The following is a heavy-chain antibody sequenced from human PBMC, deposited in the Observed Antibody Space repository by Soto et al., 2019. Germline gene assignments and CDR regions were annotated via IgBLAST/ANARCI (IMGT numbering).Heavy chain of an antibody. CDR3: ASRALVAVAGLGY. V-gene: IGHV3-48*01. Sequence: EVQLVESGGGLVQPGGSLRLSCAASGFTFSSYSMNWVRQAPGKGLEWVSYISSSSTTIYYADSVKGRFTISRDNAKNSLYLQMNSLRVEDTAVYYCASRALVAVAGLGYWGQGTLVTVSS. CDR2: ISSSSTTI. J-gene: IGHJ4*02. D-gene: IGHD2-15*01. CDR1: GFTFSSYS.